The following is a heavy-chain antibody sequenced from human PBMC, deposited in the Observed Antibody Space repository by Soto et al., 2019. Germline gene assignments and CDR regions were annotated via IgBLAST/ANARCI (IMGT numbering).Heavy chain of an antibody. Sequence: ASVKVSCKASGYTFTSYGISWVRQAPGQGLEWMGWISAYNGNTNYAQKLQGRVTMTTDTSTSTAYMELRSLRSDDTAVYYCARDSPYSSSSTGLDYWGQGTLVTVSS. CDR2: ISAYNGNT. CDR1: GYTFTSYG. V-gene: IGHV1-18*04. CDR3: ARDSPYSSSSTGLDY. D-gene: IGHD6-6*01. J-gene: IGHJ4*02.